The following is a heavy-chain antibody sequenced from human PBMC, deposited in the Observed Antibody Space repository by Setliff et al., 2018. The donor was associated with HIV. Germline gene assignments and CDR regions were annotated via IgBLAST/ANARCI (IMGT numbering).Heavy chain of an antibody. Sequence: GGSMRLPCAASGFTFSSYYMNWVRQAPGKGLEWVSAISSGGEIMFYADSVKGRFTISRDNSKNTLYLQMISLRADDTAVYYCAKSLLVAGNDYWGQGTLVTVSS. J-gene: IGHJ4*02. CDR1: GFTFSSYY. CDR3: AKSLLVAGNDY. V-gene: IGHV3-23*01. D-gene: IGHD2-8*02. CDR2: ISSGGEIM.